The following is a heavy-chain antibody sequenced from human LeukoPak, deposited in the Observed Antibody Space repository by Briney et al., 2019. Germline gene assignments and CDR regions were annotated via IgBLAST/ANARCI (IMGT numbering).Heavy chain of an antibody. CDR2: INHSGST. CDR3: ARRKYYYGSGSYSPLGGYYFDY. J-gene: IGHJ4*02. Sequence: SETLSLTCALYGGSFSGYYWSWIRQPPGKGLEWIGEINHSGSTNYNPSLKSRVTISVDTSENQFSLKLSSVTAADTAVYYCARRKYYYGSGSYSPLGGYYFDYWGQGTLVTVSS. D-gene: IGHD3-10*01. V-gene: IGHV4-34*01. CDR1: GGSFSGYY.